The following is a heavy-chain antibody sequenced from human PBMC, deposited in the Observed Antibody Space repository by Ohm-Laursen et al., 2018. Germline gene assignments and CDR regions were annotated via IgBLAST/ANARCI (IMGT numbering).Heavy chain of an antibody. V-gene: IGHV4-59*01. J-gene: IGHJ4*02. CDR1: GGSISSYY. Sequence: GTLSLTCTVSGGSISSYYWSWIRQPPGKGLEWIGYIYYSGSTNYNPSLKSRVTISVDTSKNQFSLKLSSVTAADTAVYYCARAGVAVAGIDYWGQGTLVTVSS. D-gene: IGHD6-19*01. CDR2: IYYSGST. CDR3: ARAGVAVAGIDY.